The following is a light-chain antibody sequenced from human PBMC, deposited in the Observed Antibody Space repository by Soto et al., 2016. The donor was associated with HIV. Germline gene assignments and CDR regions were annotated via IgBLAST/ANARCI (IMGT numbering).Light chain of an antibody. CDR3: QQYHDTLWT. CDR2: GAS. J-gene: IGKJ1*01. V-gene: IGKV1-NL1*01. CDR1: QSITDA. Sequence: DIQMTQSPSTLSASVGDRVTITCRASQSITDALAWYQQKPGAAPKLLLFGASILERGVPSRFSGSASGTVYTLIISSLQPEDFATYYCQQYHDTLWTFGPGTKVEIK.